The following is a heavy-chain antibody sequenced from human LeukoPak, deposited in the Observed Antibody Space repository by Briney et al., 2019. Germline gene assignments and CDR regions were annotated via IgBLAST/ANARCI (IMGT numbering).Heavy chain of an antibody. V-gene: IGHV3-21*01. J-gene: IGHJ6*02. Sequence: GGSLRLSCAASGFTFTIYNMNWVRQAPGKGLEWVSYISRESAYIYYGDSVKGRFTISRDNGKNSLYLQMNSLRAEDTAVYYCARAVRYFDSYGMDVWGQGATVTVSS. CDR3: ARAVRYFDSYGMDV. D-gene: IGHD3-9*01. CDR2: ISRESAYI. CDR1: GFTFTIYN.